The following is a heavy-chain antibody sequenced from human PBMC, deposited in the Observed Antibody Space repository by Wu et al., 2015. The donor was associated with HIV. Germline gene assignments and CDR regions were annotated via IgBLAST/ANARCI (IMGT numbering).Heavy chain of an antibody. V-gene: IGHV1-69*04. CDR3: ATETTVAITHFDS. Sequence: QAQLVQSGAEVKKPGSSVKVTCKASGDGFTSYAVSWVRQAPGQGLEWMGRIVPILDIDKLCTDLPGRFTMTADRFTNTAYMELSSLRSDDTAVYYCATETTVAITHFDSVGPGNAGHRLL. D-gene: IGHD5-12*01. CDR2: IVPILDID. J-gene: IGHJ4*02. CDR1: GDGFTSYA.